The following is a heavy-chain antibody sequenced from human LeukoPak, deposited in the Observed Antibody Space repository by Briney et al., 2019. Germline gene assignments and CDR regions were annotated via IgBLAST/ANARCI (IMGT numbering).Heavy chain of an antibody. CDR3: AKDGVRGALDAFDI. J-gene: IGHJ3*02. CDR1: GFTFSSYG. V-gene: IGHV3-30*02. D-gene: IGHD3-3*01. Sequence: GGSLRLSCAASGFTFSSYGMHWVRQAPGKGLEWVALIGYDGTNEYYADSVKGRFTISRDNSKNTLSLQMNSLRAEDTAVYYCAKDGVRGALDAFDIWGQGTMVTVSS. CDR2: IGYDGTNE.